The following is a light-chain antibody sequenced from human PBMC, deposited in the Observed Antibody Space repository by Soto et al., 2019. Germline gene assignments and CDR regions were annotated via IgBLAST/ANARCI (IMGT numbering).Light chain of an antibody. Sequence: QSVLTQPPSVSGAPGQRVTISCPGSSSNIGAGYDVHWYQQLPGTAPKLLIYGNSNRPSGFPDRFYGSKSGTSASLAITGLQAEDEADYYCQSYDSSLSGWVFGGGTKLTVL. J-gene: IGLJ3*02. V-gene: IGLV1-40*01. CDR3: QSYDSSLSGWV. CDR1: SSNIGAGYD. CDR2: GNS.